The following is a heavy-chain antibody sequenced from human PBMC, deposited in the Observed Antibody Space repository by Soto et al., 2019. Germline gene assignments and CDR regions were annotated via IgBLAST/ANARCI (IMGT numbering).Heavy chain of an antibody. J-gene: IGHJ4*02. D-gene: IGHD2-2*01. Sequence: GGSLRLSCTASGFTFGDYAMSWFRQAPGKGLEWVGFIRSKAYGGTTEYAASVKGRFTISRDDSKSIAYLQMNSLKTEDTAVYYCARWDQLLSCDYWGQGTLVTVSS. CDR3: ARWDQLLSCDY. CDR1: GFTFGDYA. CDR2: IRSKAYGGTT. V-gene: IGHV3-49*03.